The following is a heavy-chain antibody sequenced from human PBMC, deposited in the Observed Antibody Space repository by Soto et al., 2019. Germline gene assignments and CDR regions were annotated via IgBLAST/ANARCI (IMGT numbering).Heavy chain of an antibody. CDR3: ARANSRSGVWFDP. D-gene: IGHD2-8*01. CDR1: GGSISSYY. CDR2: IYYSGST. J-gene: IGHJ5*02. Sequence: SETLSLTCTVSGGSISSYYWSWIRQPPGKGLEWIGYIYYSGSTNYNPSLKSRVTISVDTSKNQFSLKLSSVTAADTAVYYCARANSRSGVWFDPWGQGTLVTVSS. V-gene: IGHV4-59*01.